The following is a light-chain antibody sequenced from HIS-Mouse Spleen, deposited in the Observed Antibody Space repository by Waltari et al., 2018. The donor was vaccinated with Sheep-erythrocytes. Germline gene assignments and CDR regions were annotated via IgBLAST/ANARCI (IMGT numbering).Light chain of an antibody. Sequence: EIVMTQSPATLSVSPGERATLSCRASQSVSSNLAWYQQKPGQAPMLLIYGASTRATGIPARFSGSGSGTEFTLTISSMQSEDFAVYYCQQYGSSPFTFGPGTKVDIK. CDR3: QQYGSSPFT. CDR1: QSVSSN. J-gene: IGKJ3*01. CDR2: GAS. V-gene: IGKV3D-15*02.